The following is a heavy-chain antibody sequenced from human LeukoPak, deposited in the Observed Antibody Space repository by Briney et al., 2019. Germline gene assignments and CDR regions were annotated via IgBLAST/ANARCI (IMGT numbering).Heavy chain of an antibody. CDR1: GGSISSYY. D-gene: IGHD3-9*01. V-gene: IGHV4-59*01. Sequence: SETLSLTCTVSGGSISSYYWSWIRQPPGKGLEWIGYIYYSGSTNYNPSLKSRVTISVDTSKNQFSLKLNSVTAADTAVYYCARARYFDWSYDYWGQGTLVTVSS. CDR3: ARARYFDWSYDY. CDR2: IYYSGST. J-gene: IGHJ4*02.